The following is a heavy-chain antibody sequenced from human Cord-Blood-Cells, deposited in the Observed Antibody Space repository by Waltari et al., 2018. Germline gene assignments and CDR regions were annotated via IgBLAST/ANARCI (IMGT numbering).Heavy chain of an antibody. V-gene: IGHV4-34*01. Sequence: QVQLQQWGAGLLKPSETLSLTCAVYGGSFSGYYWSWIRQPPGKGLEWIGEINHSGSTNYNPSLKSRVTISVDTSKNQFSLKLSSVTAADTAVYYCARGQGSSSWSNTCDYWGQGTLVTVSS. CDR3: ARGQGSSSWSNTCDY. J-gene: IGHJ4*02. CDR2: INHSGST. CDR1: GGSFSGYY. D-gene: IGHD6-13*01.